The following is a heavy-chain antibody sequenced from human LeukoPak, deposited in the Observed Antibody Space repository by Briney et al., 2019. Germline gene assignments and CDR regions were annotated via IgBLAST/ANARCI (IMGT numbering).Heavy chain of an antibody. CDR3: ARGLRRRFLEWLPRYYFDY. V-gene: IGHV4-34*01. D-gene: IGHD3-3*01. CDR1: GGSFSGYY. CDR2: INHSGST. Sequence: SETLSLTCAVYGGSFSGYYWSWIRQPPGKGLEWIGEINHSGSTNYNPSLKSRVTLSVDTSKNQFSLKLSSVTDADTAVYYCARGLRRRFLEWLPRYYFDYWGQGTLVTVSS. J-gene: IGHJ4*02.